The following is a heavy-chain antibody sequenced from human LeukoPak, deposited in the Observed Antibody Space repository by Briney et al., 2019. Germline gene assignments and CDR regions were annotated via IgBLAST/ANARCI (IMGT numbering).Heavy chain of an antibody. CDR1: GFTVSSTY. CDR3: ASQGAFDI. CDR2: ISSSSSYI. V-gene: IGHV3-21*01. J-gene: IGHJ3*02. Sequence: GGSLRLSCAASGFTVSSTYMHWVRQAPGKGLEWVSSISSSSSYIYYADSVKGRFTISRDNAKNSLYLQMNSLRAEDTAVYYCASQGAFDIWGQGTMVTVSS.